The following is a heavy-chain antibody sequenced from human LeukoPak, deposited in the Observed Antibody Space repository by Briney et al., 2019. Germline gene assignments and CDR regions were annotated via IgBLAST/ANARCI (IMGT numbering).Heavy chain of an antibody. D-gene: IGHD5-18*01. CDR2: IKQVGSEK. V-gene: IGHV3-7*01. J-gene: IGHJ4*02. CDR1: GFTFSSYW. Sequence: GGSLRLSCAASGFTFSSYWMSWVRQAPGKGLEWVANIKQVGSEKYYVDSVKGRFTISRDNAKNSLHLQMNSLRAEDTAVYYCARDGYSYGIFDYWGQGTLVTVTS. CDR3: ARDGYSYGIFDY.